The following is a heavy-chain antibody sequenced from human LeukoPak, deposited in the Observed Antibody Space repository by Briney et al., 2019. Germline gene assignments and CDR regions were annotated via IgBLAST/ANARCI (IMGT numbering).Heavy chain of an antibody. Sequence: SETLSLTCTVSGGSVSSYSWSWMRQPAGKGLEWIGRIYPRESPNYNPSLKSRVTISVDTSKNQFSLKLSSVTAADTAVYYCARHTPQRKSFQHWGQGTLVTVSS. D-gene: IGHD2-2*02. CDR2: IYPRESP. J-gene: IGHJ1*01. V-gene: IGHV4-4*07. CDR3: ARHTPQRKSFQH. CDR1: GGSVSSYS.